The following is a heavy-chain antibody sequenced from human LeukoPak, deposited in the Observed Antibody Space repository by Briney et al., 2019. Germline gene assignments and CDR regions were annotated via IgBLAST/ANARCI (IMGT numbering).Heavy chain of an antibody. CDR1: GGSISSSSYY. Sequence: KPSETLSLTCTVSGGSISSSSYYWGWIRQPPGKGLEWIGSIYYSGSTYYNPSLKSRVTISVDTSKNQFSLKLSSVTAADTAVYYCARVPLSGSYKVVDYWGQGTLVTVSS. CDR2: IYYSGST. CDR3: ARVPLSGSYKVVDY. J-gene: IGHJ4*02. D-gene: IGHD3-10*01. V-gene: IGHV4-39*07.